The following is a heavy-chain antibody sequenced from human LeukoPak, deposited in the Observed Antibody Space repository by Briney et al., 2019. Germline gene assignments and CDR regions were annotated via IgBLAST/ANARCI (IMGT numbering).Heavy chain of an antibody. CDR1: GGSFSGYY. V-gene: IGHV4-34*01. J-gene: IGHJ4*02. CDR2: INHSGST. D-gene: IGHD2-2*01. Sequence: SETLSLTCAVYGGSFSGYYWSWIRQPPGKGLEWIGEINHSGSTNYNPSLKNRVTISVDTSKNQFSLKLSSVTAADTAVYYCARGRNTYHTCIDYWGQGTLVTVSS. CDR3: ARGRNTYHTCIDY.